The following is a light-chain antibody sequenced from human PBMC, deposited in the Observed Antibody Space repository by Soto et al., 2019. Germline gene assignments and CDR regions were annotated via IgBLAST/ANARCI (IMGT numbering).Light chain of an antibody. Sequence: QSVLTQPPSASGSPGESVAISCTGTSSDVGGYNYVSWYQQHPGKAPKLMIYXXXXRHSGVPDRFSGSKSGNTASLTVSGLQAEDEADYYCSSYAGSSNVFGTGTKVTVL. V-gene: IGLV2-8*01. CDR1: SSDVGGYNY. J-gene: IGLJ1*01. CDR2: XXX. CDR3: SSYAGSSNV.